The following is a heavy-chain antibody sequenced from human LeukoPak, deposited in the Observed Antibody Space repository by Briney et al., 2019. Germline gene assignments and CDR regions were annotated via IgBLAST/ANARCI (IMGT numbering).Heavy chain of an antibody. CDR3: AKDSVSLRFLEPTGWFDP. CDR2: IRYDGSNK. V-gene: IGHV3-30*02. Sequence: GGSLRLSCAASGFTFSSYGMHWVRQAPGKGLEWVAFIRYDGSNKYYADSVKGRFTISRDNSKNTLYLQMNSLRAEDTAVYYCAKDSVSLRFLEPTGWFDPWGQGTLVTVSS. D-gene: IGHD3-3*01. J-gene: IGHJ5*02. CDR1: GFTFSSYG.